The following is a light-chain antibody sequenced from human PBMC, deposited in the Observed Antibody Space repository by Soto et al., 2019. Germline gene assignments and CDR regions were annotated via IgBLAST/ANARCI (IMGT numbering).Light chain of an antibody. CDR2: DAS. CDR1: QSVRSNS. J-gene: IGKJ4*01. V-gene: IGKV3-20*01. CDR3: QQYGSTPLT. Sequence: EIVLTQSPDTLSLSPGERATLSCRASQSVRSNSLAWYQQKPGQAPRFLIYDASSRATGIPDRFSGSGSGTDFNLTISRLEPEDFAVYYCQQYGSTPLTFGGGTKVDIK.